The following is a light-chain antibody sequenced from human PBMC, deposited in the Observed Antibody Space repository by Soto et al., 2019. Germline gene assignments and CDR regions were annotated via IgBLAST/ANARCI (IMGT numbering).Light chain of an antibody. CDR3: QQYGSSPPYT. V-gene: IGKV3-20*01. CDR1: QSVSSSY. CDR2: GAS. J-gene: IGKJ2*01. Sequence: EIVLTQSPGTLSLSPGERATPSCRASQSVSSSYLAWYQQKPGQAPRLLIYGASSRATGIPDRFSGSGSGTDFTLTISRLEAEDFSVYYCQQYGSSPPYTFGQGTKLEIK.